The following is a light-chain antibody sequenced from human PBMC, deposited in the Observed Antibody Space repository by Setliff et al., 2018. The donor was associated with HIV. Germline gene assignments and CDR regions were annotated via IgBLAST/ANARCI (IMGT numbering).Light chain of an antibody. V-gene: IGLV2-14*01. CDR3: SSYRSGNTLV. CDR1: SSDVGGYKY. J-gene: IGLJ1*01. CDR2: EVS. Sequence: QSVLTQPASVSGSPGQSITISCTGTSSDVGGYKYVYWYQQHPGKAPKLMIYEVSNRPSGISNRFSGSKSGNTASLTISGLPAEDEADYYCSSYRSGNTLVFGTGTKVTVL.